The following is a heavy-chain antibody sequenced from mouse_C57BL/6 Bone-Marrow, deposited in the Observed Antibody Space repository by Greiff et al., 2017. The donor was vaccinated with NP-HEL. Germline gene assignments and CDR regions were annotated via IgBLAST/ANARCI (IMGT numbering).Heavy chain of an antibody. CDR1: GYAFSSYW. V-gene: IGHV1-80*01. CDR2: IYPGDGDT. D-gene: IGHD1-1*01. Sequence: VKLVESGAELVKPGASVKISCKASGYAFSSYWMNWVKQRPGKGLEWIGQIYPGDGDTNYNGKFKGKATLTADKSSSTAYMQLSSLTSEDSAVYFCARSGYGSSYWYFDVWGTGTTVTVSS. J-gene: IGHJ1*03. CDR3: ARSGYGSSYWYFDV.